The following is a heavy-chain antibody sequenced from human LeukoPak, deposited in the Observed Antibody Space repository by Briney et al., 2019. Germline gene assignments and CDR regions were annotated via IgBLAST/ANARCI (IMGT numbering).Heavy chain of an antibody. CDR2: IYCSGSA. Sequence: SETLSLTCTVSGGSISSGGYYWSWIRQHPGKGLEWIGYIYCSGSAYYNPSLKSRVTISVDTSKNQFSLKLSSVTAADTAVYYCASLYCSSTSCYTGFDYWGQGTLVTVSS. D-gene: IGHD2-2*01. CDR1: GGSISSGGYY. J-gene: IGHJ4*02. CDR3: ASLYCSSTSCYTGFDY. V-gene: IGHV4-31*03.